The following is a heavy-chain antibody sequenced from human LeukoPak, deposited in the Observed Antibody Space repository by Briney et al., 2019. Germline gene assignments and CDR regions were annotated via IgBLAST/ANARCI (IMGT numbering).Heavy chain of an antibody. CDR1: GFTLSSYA. CDR3: AKDRTVGASYWYFDL. J-gene: IGHJ2*01. CDR2: SSGSGGNT. V-gene: IGHV3-23*01. Sequence: GGSLRLSCTASGFTLSSYAMSWARQAPGKGLEWVSGISSSGSGGNTYDAESVQCPVTISRDSYKNTLFLHMNTLRAEETAIYYCAKDRTVGASYWYFDLWGRGTLVTVSS. D-gene: IGHD1-26*01.